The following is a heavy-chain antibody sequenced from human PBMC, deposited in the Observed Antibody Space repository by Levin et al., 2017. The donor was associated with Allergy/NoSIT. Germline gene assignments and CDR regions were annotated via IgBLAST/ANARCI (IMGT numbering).Heavy chain of an antibody. CDR1: GFTFSRYA. Sequence: GGSLRLSCAASGFTFSRYAVHWVRQAPGKGLEWVAVISYDGSNKYYADSVKGRFTISRDNSKNTLHLQMNSLRAEDTAVYFCALLDYYDSSGDRDAFDVWGQGTMVTVSS. J-gene: IGHJ3*01. D-gene: IGHD3-22*01. CDR3: ALLDYYDSSGDRDAFDV. V-gene: IGHV3-30-3*01. CDR2: ISYDGSNK.